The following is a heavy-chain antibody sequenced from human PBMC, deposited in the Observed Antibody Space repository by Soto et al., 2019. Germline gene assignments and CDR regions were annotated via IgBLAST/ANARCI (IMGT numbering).Heavy chain of an antibody. D-gene: IGHD6-13*01. CDR3: AKDRTTSSWLRLDY. CDR2: ISYDGSNK. Sequence: QVQLVESGGGVVQPGRSLRLSCAASGFTFRTYGMHWVRQAPGKGLEWVAVISYDGSNKYYADSVKGRFTISRDNSKNTLYLQMNSLIAEDTAVYYCAKDRTTSSWLRLDYWGQGTLVTVSS. CDR1: GFTFRTYG. J-gene: IGHJ4*02. V-gene: IGHV3-30*18.